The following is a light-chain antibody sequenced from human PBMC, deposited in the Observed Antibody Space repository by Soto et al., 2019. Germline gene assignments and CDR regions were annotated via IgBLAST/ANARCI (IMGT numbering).Light chain of an antibody. V-gene: IGKV1-5*03. CDR1: QSISSW. Sequence: DIQMTQSPSTLSASVGDRVTITCRASQSISSWLAWYQQKPGKDPKLLIYKASSLESEVPSRFSGSGSGTEVTLTISSLQTDDFAAYYCQQYNSYSYTFGQGTKLEIK. CDR2: KAS. J-gene: IGKJ2*01. CDR3: QQYNSYSYT.